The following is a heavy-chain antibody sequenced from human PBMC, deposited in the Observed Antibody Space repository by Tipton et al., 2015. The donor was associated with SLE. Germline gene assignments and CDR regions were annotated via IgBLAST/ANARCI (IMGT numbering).Heavy chain of an antibody. J-gene: IGHJ6*03. CDR1: GGSFSDYY. CDR2: INEGAIT. V-gene: IGHV4-34*01. CDR3: ARAQTPTLYYMDV. Sequence: LRLSCAVYGGSFSDYYWTWIRQPPGKGLEWIGEINEGAITNYNLSLRSRVTISVDTSKNQFSLKLSSVTAADTAVYYCARAQTPTLYYMDVWGKGTTVTVSS.